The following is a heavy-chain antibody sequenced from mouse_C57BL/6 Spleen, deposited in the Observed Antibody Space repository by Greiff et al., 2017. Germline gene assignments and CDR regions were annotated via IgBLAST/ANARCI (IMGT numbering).Heavy chain of an antibody. CDR1: GFTFSDYG. D-gene: IGHD2-5*01. V-gene: IGHV5-17*01. J-gene: IGHJ2*01. CDR2: ISSGSSTI. Sequence: EVKLEESGGGLVKPGGSLKLSCAASGFTFSDYGMHWVRQAPEKGLEWVAYISSGSSTIYYADTVKGRFTISRDNAKNTLFLQMTSLRSEDTAMYYCATPYYSNDFDYWGQGTTLTVSS. CDR3: ATPYYSNDFDY.